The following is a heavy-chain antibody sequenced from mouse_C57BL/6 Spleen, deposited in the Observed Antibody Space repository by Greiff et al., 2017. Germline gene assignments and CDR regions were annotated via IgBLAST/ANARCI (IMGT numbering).Heavy chain of an antibody. D-gene: IGHD1-1*01. V-gene: IGHV14-3*01. J-gene: IGHJ1*03. CDR3: ARYYYGSGYGYFDV. CDR2: IDPANGNT. Sequence: VQLKESVAELVRPGASVKLSCTASGFNIKNTYMHWVKQRPEKGLEWIGRIDPANGNTKYAPKFQGKATITADTSSNTAYLQLSSLTSEDTAIYYCARYYYGSGYGYFDVWGTGTTVTVSS. CDR1: GFNIKNTY.